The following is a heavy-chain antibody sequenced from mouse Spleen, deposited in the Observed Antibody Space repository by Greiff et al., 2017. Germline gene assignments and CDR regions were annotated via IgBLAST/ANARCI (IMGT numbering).Heavy chain of an antibody. CDR2: IDPSDSYT. CDR3: ARSYDDAWFAY. D-gene: IGHD2-12*01. V-gene: IGHV1-50*01. J-gene: IGHJ3*01. CDR1: GYTFTSYW. Sequence: QVQLQQPGAELVKPGASVKLSCKASGYTFTSYWMQWVKQRPGQGLEWIGEIDPSDSYTNYNQKFKGKATLTVDTSSSTAYMQLSSLTSEDSAVYYCARSYDDAWFAYWGQGTLVTVSA.